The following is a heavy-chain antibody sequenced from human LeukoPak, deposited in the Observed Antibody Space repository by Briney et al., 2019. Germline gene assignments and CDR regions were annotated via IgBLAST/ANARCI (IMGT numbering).Heavy chain of an antibody. D-gene: IGHD2-2*01. J-gene: IGHJ4*02. V-gene: IGHV3-74*01. CDR1: GNYW. CDR2: INSDGSWT. CDR3: VSFYETY. Sequence: HPGGSLRLSCAASGNYWMHWVRQAPGKGLVWVSHINSDGSWTSYADSVKGRFTISKDNAKNTVYLQMSNLRAEDTAVYYCVSFYETYWGRGTLVTVSS.